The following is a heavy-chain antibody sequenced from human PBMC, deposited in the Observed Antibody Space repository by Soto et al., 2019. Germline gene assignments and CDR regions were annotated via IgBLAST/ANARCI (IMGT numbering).Heavy chain of an antibody. Sequence: HPGGSLRLSCAASGFTFSSYGMHWVRQAPGKGLEWVAVISYDGSNKYYADSVKGRFTISRDNSKNTLYLQMNSLRAEDTAVYYCAKSGYSSGWSGDYWGQGTLVTVSS. CDR1: GFTFSSYG. V-gene: IGHV3-30*18. J-gene: IGHJ4*02. D-gene: IGHD6-19*01. CDR2: ISYDGSNK. CDR3: AKSGYSSGWSGDY.